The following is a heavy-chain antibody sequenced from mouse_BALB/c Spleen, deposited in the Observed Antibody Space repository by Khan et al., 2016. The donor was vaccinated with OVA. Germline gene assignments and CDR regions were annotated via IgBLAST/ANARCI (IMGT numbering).Heavy chain of an antibody. CDR2: INPHIGET. CDR3: ARIYRSDFDY. CDR1: GYSFTGYF. J-gene: IGHJ2*01. V-gene: IGHV1-20*02. Sequence: VQLKESGPELVKPGASVKISCKASGYSFTGYFMNRVMQSHGKSLEWIGRINPHIGETFYNQKFKGKATLTVDESSSTAHMELRSLASEDSAVYYCARIYRSDFDYWGQGTTLTVSS. D-gene: IGHD1-1*01.